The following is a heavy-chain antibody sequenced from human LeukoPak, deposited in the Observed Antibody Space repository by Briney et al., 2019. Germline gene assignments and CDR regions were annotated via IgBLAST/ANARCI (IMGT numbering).Heavy chain of an antibody. D-gene: IGHD6-19*01. CDR1: GFTFSSYW. V-gene: IGHV3-7*01. CDR3: ARDRVPYSSGPTSFDY. CDR2: IKQDGSEK. Sequence: PGGSLRLSCAASGFTFSSYWMSWVRQAPGKGLEWVANIKQDGSEKYYVDSVKGRFTISRDNAQNSLFLQMNSLRAEDTAVYYCARDRVPYSSGPTSFDYWGQGILVTVSS. J-gene: IGHJ4*02.